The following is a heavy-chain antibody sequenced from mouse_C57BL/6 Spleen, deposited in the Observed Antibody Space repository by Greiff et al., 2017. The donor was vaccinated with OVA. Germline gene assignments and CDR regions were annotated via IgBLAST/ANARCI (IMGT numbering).Heavy chain of an antibody. CDR3: ARRLGLYYFDD. Sequence: VQLQQSGPELVKPGASVKISCKASGYSFTGYYMNWVKQSPEKSLEWIGEINPSTGGTTYNQKFKAKATLTVDKSSSTAYMQLKSLTSEDSAVYYCARRLGLYYFDDWGQGTTLTVSS. D-gene: IGHD6-2*01. CDR1: GYSFTGYY. J-gene: IGHJ2*01. V-gene: IGHV1-42*01. CDR2: INPSTGGT.